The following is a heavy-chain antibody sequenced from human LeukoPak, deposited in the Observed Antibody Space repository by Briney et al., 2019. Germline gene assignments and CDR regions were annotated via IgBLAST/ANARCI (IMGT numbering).Heavy chain of an antibody. J-gene: IGHJ4*02. Sequence: GSSVKVSCKASGGTFSSYAISWVRQAPGQGLEWMGRIIPILGTANYAQKFQGRVTITTDESTSTAYMELSSLRSEDTAVYYCAREAYYYDSSGYYYGVEYFDYWGQGTLVTISS. D-gene: IGHD3-22*01. CDR1: GGTFSSYA. V-gene: IGHV1-69*11. CDR3: AREAYYYDSSGYYYGVEYFDY. CDR2: IIPILGTA.